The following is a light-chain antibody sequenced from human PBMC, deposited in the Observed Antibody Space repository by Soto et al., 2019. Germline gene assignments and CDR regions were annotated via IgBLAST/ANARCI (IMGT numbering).Light chain of an antibody. V-gene: IGKV1-5*01. J-gene: IGKJ1*01. CDR1: QTIGSW. Sequence: DIEMTQSPSTLSGSVGDIVTITCRASQTIGSWLAWYQQKPGKAPKLLIYAASSLQSGVPSRFSGSGSGTDFTLTISSLQRDDFAIYYCQQYNPYSRTFGQGTKVDIK. CDR3: QQYNPYSRT. CDR2: AAS.